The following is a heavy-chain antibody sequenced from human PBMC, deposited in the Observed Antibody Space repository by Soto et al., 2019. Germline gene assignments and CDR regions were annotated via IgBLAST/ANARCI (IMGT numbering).Heavy chain of an antibody. CDR2: ISPWKGNT. Sequence: ASVKVSCKASGYNFMPYGVNWVRQAPGQGLEWMGWISPWKGNTNYAQSFQGRVTMTTDTSTSTAYMELRSLTSDDTAVYYCARDLDPSGSYYTDYWGPGTPVTVYS. D-gene: IGHD3-10*01. CDR1: GYNFMPYG. J-gene: IGHJ4*02. CDR3: ARDLDPSGSYYTDY. V-gene: IGHV1-18*04.